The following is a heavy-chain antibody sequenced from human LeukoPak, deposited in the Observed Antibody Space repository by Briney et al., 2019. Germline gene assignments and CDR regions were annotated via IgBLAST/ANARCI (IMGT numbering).Heavy chain of an antibody. CDR1: GFTFSSYW. CDR2: INSDGSST. V-gene: IGHV3-74*01. J-gene: IGHJ4*02. Sequence: GGSLRLPCAASGFTFSSYWMHWVRQAPGKRLVWVSRINSDGSSTSYADSVKGRFTISRDNAKNTLYLQMNSLRAEDTAVYYCARSTYYDILTGYYFDYWGQGTLVTVSS. D-gene: IGHD3-9*01. CDR3: ARSTYYDILTGYYFDY.